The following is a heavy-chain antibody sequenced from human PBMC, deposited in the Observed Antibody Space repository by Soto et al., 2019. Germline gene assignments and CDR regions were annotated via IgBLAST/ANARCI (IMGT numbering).Heavy chain of an antibody. Sequence: EVQLVESGGGLVQPGGSLRLACVVSGFTLDSYWMAWVRQAPGKGLEWVADIREDGSEIHHVEDARGRLISSRDNAKNSVYLQMNRMRVGQSERSYFSTGGDFRSFVYGGFAAWGQGTLVIVSS. CDR1: GFTLDSYW. D-gene: IGHD3-3*01. J-gene: IGHJ5*02. CDR3: STGGDFRSFVYGGFAA. CDR2: IREDGSEI. V-gene: IGHV3-7*01.